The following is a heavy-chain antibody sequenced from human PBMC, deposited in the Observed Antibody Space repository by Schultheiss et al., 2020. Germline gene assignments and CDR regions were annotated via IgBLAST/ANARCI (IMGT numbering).Heavy chain of an antibody. V-gene: IGHV3-64*01. J-gene: IGHJ4*02. Sequence: GESLKISCAASGFTFSSYAMHWVRQAPGKGLEYVSAISSNGGSTYYANSVKGRFTISRDNSKTSLYLQMNSLRPEDTAIYYCAKEALGYFDSWGQGTMVTVSS. CDR2: ISSNGGST. CDR3: AKEALGYFDS. CDR1: GFTFSSYA. D-gene: IGHD7-27*01.